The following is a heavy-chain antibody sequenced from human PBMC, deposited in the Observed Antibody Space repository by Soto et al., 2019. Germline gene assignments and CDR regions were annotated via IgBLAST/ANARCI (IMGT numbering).Heavy chain of an antibody. CDR2: IKSKTDGGTT. D-gene: IGHD3-16*02. J-gene: IGHJ6*02. Sequence: KPGGSLRLSCAASGFTFSNAWMSWVRQAPGKGLEWVGRIKSKTDGGTTDYAAPVKGRFTISRDDSKNTLYLQMNSLKTEDTAVYYCTTKPYRGHYGMDVWGQGTTVTVSS. CDR3: TTKPYRGHYGMDV. V-gene: IGHV3-15*01. CDR1: GFTFSNAW.